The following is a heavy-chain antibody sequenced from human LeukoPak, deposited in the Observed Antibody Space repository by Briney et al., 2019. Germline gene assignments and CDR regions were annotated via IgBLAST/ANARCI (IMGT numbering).Heavy chain of an antibody. V-gene: IGHV3-21*01. J-gene: IGHJ4*02. CDR1: GFTFSSYR. D-gene: IGHD6-19*01. CDR3: AREDGSGWHFLDY. Sequence: GGSLRLSCAASGFTFSSYRMNWVRQAPGKGLEWVSSINSRSNYIYYADSLKGRFTVSRDNAKNSLFLQMNSLRAEDTAVYYCAREDGSGWHFLDYWGQGTLVTVSS. CDR2: INSRSNYI.